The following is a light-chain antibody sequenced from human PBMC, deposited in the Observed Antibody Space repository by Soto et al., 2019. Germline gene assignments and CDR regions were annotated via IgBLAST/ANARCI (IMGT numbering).Light chain of an antibody. CDR2: WAS. J-gene: IGKJ4*01. V-gene: IGKV4-1*01. CDR1: RSVLYSSNNKNY. CDR3: QQYFNTPLT. Sequence: IVMTQSPNSLAVSLGERATINCKSSRSVLYSSNNKNYLAWYQQKPGQPPKLLIYWASTRESGVPDRFSGSGSGTDFTLTISSLQAEDVAVYYCQQYFNTPLTFGGGTKVDIK.